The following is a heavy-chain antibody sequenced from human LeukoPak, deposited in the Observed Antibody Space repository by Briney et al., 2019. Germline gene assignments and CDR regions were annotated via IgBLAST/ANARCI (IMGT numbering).Heavy chain of an antibody. J-gene: IGHJ6*03. CDR1: GFTVSSNY. V-gene: IGHV3-66*01. CDR3: AKDYYGSRYYYYYMDV. D-gene: IGHD3-10*01. CDR2: IYSGGST. Sequence: GGSLRLSCAASGFTVSSNYMSWVRQAPGKGLEWVSVIYSGGSTYYADSVKGRFTISRDNSKNTLYLQMNSLRAEDTAVYYCAKDYYGSRYYYYYMDVWGKGTTVTVSS.